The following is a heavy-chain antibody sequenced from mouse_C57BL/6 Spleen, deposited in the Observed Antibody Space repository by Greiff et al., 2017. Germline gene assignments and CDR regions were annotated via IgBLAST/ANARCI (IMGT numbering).Heavy chain of an antibody. CDR3: ARDEGGGNFDD. D-gene: IGHD1-1*02. V-gene: IGHV5-16*01. CDR1: GFTFSDYY. J-gene: IGHJ2*01. CDR2: INYDGSST. Sequence: EVKLVESEGGLVQPGSSMKLSCTASGFTFSDYYMAWVRQVPEKGLEWVANINYDGSSTYYLDSLKSRFIISRDNAKNILYLQMSSLKSEDTATYYCARDEGGGNFDDWGQGTTLTVSS.